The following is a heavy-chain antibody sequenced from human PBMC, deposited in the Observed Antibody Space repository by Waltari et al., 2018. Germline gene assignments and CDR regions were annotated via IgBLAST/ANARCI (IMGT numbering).Heavy chain of an antibody. Sequence: TFSGFSLSTSGMCVSWIRQPPGKALEWLARIDWDDDKFYSTSLKTRLTISKDTSKNQVVLTMTNMDPVDTATYYCARIRYYYDSSGYYYHDYWGQGTLVTVSS. D-gene: IGHD3-22*01. J-gene: IGHJ4*02. CDR3: ARIRYYYDSSGYYYHDY. V-gene: IGHV2-70*16. CDR2: IDWDDDK. CDR1: GFSLSTSGMC.